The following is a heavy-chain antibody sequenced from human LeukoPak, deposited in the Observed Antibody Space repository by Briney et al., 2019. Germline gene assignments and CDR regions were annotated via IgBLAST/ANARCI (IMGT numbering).Heavy chain of an antibody. CDR2: IKEDGSAE. V-gene: IGHV3-7*04. Sequence: PGGSLRLSCAASGVTFSKTWMSWGRQTPEKGLEWVANIKEDGSAEYYVDSVKGRFTISRDNARNSLYLQMNSLRAEDTAIYYCAKDDDGYYWGQGILVTVSS. CDR1: GVTFSKTW. J-gene: IGHJ4*02. CDR3: AKDDDGYY. D-gene: IGHD3-3*01.